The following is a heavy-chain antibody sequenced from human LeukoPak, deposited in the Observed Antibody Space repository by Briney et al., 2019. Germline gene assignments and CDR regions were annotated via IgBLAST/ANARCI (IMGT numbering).Heavy chain of an antibody. CDR3: ARVTYYYDSSGYNPQSVDH. CDR1: GYTFTGYY. CDR2: INPNSGGT. Sequence: GASVKVSCKASGYTFTGYYMHWVRQAPGQGLEWMGWINPNSGGTNYAQKFQGRVTMTRDTSISTAYMELSRLRSDDTAVYYCARVTYYYDSSGYNPQSVDHWGQGTLVTVSP. J-gene: IGHJ4*02. V-gene: IGHV1-2*02. D-gene: IGHD3-22*01.